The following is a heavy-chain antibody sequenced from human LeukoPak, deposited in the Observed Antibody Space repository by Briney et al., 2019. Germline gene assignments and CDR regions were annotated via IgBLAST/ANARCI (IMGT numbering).Heavy chain of an antibody. J-gene: IGHJ3*01. CDR3: VAFCASTSCLGHVFDV. D-gene: IGHD2-21*01. Sequence: SETLSLTCSVSGGSITSPTYYWAWIRQSAEKGLQYLGRLFASGNYNYNPSLKGRAAMSVDTSKSQISLKLTSVTGADTAMYYCVAFCASTSCLGHVFDVWGRGTMVTVSS. V-gene: IGHV4-61*02. CDR1: GGSITSPTYY. CDR2: LFASGNY.